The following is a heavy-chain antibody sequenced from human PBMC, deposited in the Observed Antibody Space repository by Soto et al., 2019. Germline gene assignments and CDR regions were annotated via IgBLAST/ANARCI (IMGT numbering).Heavy chain of an antibody. CDR3: ASYCGGDCSAFDY. Sequence: SLSLACTVSGGSISSGGYYWSWIRQHPGKGLEWIGYIYYSGSTYYNPSLKSRVTISVDTSKNQFSLKLSSVTAADTAVYYCASYCGGDCSAFDYWGQGTLVTVSS. V-gene: IGHV4-31*03. CDR1: GGSISSGGYY. CDR2: IYYSGST. D-gene: IGHD2-21*02. J-gene: IGHJ4*02.